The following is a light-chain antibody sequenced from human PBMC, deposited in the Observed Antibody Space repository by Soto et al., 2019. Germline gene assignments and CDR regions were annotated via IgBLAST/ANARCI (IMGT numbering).Light chain of an antibody. CDR2: GAA. CDR3: HQRSNWPPFT. V-gene: IGKV3-15*01. Sequence: ETVMTQSPATLSVSPGERATLSCRASQSVFSSLAWYQHKPGQAPRLLIYGAATRATGIPARFSGSGSGTEFTLTISSLQSDDIAVYYCHQRSNWPPFTFGGGTKVDIK. CDR1: QSVFSS. J-gene: IGKJ4*01.